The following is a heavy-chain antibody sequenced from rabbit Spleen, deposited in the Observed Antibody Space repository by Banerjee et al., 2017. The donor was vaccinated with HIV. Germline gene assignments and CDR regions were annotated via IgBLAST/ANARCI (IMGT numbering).Heavy chain of an antibody. J-gene: IGHJ4*02. CDR1: GFSLSSYA. CDR2: ISTGGIT. V-gene: IGHV1S69*01. Sequence: QSLEESGGGLVKPDETLTLTCTVSGFSLSSYAMSWVRQAPGKGLKYIGTISTGGITYYANWAKGRFTISKTSTTVDLKITSPTTEDTATYFCARGRPGDSAEYYFKIWGQGTLVTVS. CDR3: ARGRPGDSAEYYFKI. D-gene: IGHD7-1*01.